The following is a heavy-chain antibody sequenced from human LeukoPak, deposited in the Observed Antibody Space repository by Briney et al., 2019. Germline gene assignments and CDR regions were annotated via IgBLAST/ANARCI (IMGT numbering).Heavy chain of an antibody. D-gene: IGHD3-22*01. J-gene: IGHJ5*02. CDR2: IYYSGST. CDR1: SGYISSYY. CDR3: ASDIATPYYYDSSGYYSGWFDP. Sequence: SETLSLTCTVSSGYISSYYWSWIRQPPGKGLEWIGYIYYSGSTNYNPSLKSRVTMSVDTSKKQFSLKLRSVTAADTAVYYCASDIATPYYYDSSGYYSGWFDPWGQGTLVTVSS. V-gene: IGHV4-59*01.